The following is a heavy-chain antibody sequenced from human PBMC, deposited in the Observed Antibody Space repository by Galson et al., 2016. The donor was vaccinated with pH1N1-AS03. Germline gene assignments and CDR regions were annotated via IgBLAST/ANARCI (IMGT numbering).Heavy chain of an antibody. Sequence: SLRLSCAASGFSFNSYGMHWVRQAPGKGLEWVTFMWHDGIAKRYADSVKGRFAISRDSSKTLVYLQMNSLRREDTGVYYCVRDSNAWSFDYWGQGALVTVSS. D-gene: IGHD2-2*01. CDR3: VRDSNAWSFDY. J-gene: IGHJ4*02. CDR1: GFSFNSYG. V-gene: IGHV3-30*02. CDR2: MWHDGIAK.